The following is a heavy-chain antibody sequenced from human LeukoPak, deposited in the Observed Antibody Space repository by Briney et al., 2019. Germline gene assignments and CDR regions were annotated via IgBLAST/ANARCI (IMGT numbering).Heavy chain of an antibody. CDR2: INHSGST. CDR1: GGSFSGYY. Sequence: SETLSLTCAVYGGSFSGYYWSWIRQPPGKGLEWIGEINHSGSTNYNPSLKSRVTISVDTSKNQFSLKLSSVTAADTAVYYCARGSQLRFLEWLSWFDPWGQGTLVTVSS. J-gene: IGHJ5*02. D-gene: IGHD3-3*01. V-gene: IGHV4-34*01. CDR3: ARGSQLRFLEWLSWFDP.